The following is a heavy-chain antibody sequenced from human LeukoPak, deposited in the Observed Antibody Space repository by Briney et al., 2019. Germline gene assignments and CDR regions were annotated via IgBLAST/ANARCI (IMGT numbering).Heavy chain of an antibody. V-gene: IGHV3-23*01. Sequence: GGSLRLSCAASGFTFRNFGMHWVRQAPGKGLEWVSAISGSGGSTYYADSVKGRFTISRDNSKNTLYLQMNSLRAEDTAVYYCAKDLHYGSGSFDYWGQGTLVTVSS. D-gene: IGHD3-10*01. J-gene: IGHJ4*02. CDR2: ISGSGGST. CDR3: AKDLHYGSGSFDY. CDR1: GFTFRNFG.